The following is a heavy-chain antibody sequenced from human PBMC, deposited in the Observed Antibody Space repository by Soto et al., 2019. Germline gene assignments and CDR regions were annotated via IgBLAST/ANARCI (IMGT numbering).Heavy chain of an antibody. CDR3: ARRRIRYYDSSGPRYFDL. Sequence: PSETLSLTCAVYGGSFSGYYWSWIRQPPGKGLEWIGEINHSGSTNYNPSLKSRVTISVDTSKNQFSLKLSSVTAADTAVYYCARRRIRYYDSSGPRYFDLWGRGTLVTVSS. CDR1: GGSFSGYY. D-gene: IGHD3-22*01. V-gene: IGHV4-34*01. CDR2: INHSGST. J-gene: IGHJ2*01.